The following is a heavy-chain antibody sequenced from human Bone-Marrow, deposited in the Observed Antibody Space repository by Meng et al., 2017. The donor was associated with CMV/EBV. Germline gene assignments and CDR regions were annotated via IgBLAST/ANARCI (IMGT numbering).Heavy chain of an antibody. CDR3: AKGSAAGTRGLFDY. CDR2: SSWDGGST. J-gene: IGHJ4*02. Sequence: GCNVEEYARHVVRKATGKGLEWVSLSSWDGGSTYYADSVKGRFTISRDNSKNSLYLQMNSRRAEDTALYYCAKGSAAGTRGLFDYWGQGTLVTVSS. CDR1: GCNVEEYA. V-gene: IGHV3-43D*03. D-gene: IGHD6-13*01.